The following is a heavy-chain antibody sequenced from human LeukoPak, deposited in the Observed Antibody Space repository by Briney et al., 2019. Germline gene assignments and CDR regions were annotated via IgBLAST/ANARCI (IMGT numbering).Heavy chain of an antibody. V-gene: IGHV3-43*02. CDR2: ISGDGDYT. J-gene: IGHJ4*02. CDR1: GFTFDDYA. Sequence: GGSLRLACAASGFTFDDYAMHWVRQVPGKGLEWVSLISGDGDYTYYADSVKGRFTISRDNSKYSLYLQMNSLRTEDTALYYCAKDMCSSSSSHFHYWGQGTLVTVSS. D-gene: IGHD6-6*01. CDR3: AKDMCSSSSSHFHY.